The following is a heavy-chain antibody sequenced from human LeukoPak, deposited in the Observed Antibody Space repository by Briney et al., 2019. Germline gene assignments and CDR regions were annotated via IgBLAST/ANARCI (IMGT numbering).Heavy chain of an antibody. J-gene: IGHJ3*02. CDR2: AYYGGNI. CDR3: ARHDSSGPYNAFDI. D-gene: IGHD3-22*01. Sequence: PSETLSLTCSVSGGSISSSSYYWGWIRQPPGKGLEWIGSAYYGGNIYYNPSLKSRVTISVDTSKNQFSLKLSSVTATDTAVYYCARHDSSGPYNAFDIWGQGTMVTVSS. CDR1: GGSISSSSYY. V-gene: IGHV4-39*01.